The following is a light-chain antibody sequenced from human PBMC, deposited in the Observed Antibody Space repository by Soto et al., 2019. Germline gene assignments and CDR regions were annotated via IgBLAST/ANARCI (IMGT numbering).Light chain of an antibody. V-gene: IGKV1-27*01. J-gene: IGKJ4*01. CDR1: QGIRNY. CDR2: AAS. Sequence: DIQMTQSPSSLSASVGDRVTITCRASQGIRNYLAWYQQKPWRVPKLLIYAASTLQSGVPSRFSGSGSGTDFTLTISSLQPEDVATYYCQKYNSAPPNTFGGGTKVEIK. CDR3: QKYNSAPPNT.